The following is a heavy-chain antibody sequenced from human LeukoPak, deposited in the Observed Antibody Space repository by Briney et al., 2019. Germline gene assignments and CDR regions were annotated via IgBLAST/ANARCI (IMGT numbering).Heavy chain of an antibody. V-gene: IGHV4-34*01. CDR2: INHSGST. Sequence: PSETLSLTCAVYGGSFSGYYWSWIRQPPGKGLEWIGEINHSGSTNYNPSLKSRVTISVDTSKNQFSLKLSSVTAADRAVYYCARVEDRHYGDYVGYWGQGTLVTVSS. CDR1: GGSFSGYY. D-gene: IGHD4-17*01. CDR3: ARVEDRHYGDYVGY. J-gene: IGHJ4*02.